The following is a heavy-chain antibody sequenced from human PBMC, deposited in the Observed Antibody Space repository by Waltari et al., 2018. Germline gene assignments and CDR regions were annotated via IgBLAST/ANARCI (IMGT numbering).Heavy chain of an antibody. V-gene: IGHV4-4*07. CDR2: IYTSGIT. Sequence: QVQLHESGPGLVKPSETLSLTCTVSGGSLSGYYWTWIRQPAGKGLEWIGRIYTSGITSYNPSLTSRVTLSVDTSKNQCSLKLSSVTAADTAVYYCARGWFYQGFDPWGQGTLVTVSS. J-gene: IGHJ5*02. D-gene: IGHD2-15*01. CDR3: ARGWFYQGFDP. CDR1: GGSLSGYY.